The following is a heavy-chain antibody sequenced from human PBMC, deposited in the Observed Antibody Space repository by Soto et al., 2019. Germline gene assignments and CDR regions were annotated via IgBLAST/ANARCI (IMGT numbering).Heavy chain of an antibody. CDR3: ATVASTHFDS. CDR1: GGSISSPSYN. D-gene: IGHD1-1*01. V-gene: IGHV4-39*01. CDR2: FFYGGRT. J-gene: IGHJ4*02. Sequence: QVQLQQSGPGLLKPSDTLSLTCTVSGGSISSPSYNWGWVRQPPGKGPEWIGSFFYGGRTHSSPSLERPLSISVDTARSQVSLILTSVTAADTAVYYCATVASTHFDSWGQGALVVVSS.